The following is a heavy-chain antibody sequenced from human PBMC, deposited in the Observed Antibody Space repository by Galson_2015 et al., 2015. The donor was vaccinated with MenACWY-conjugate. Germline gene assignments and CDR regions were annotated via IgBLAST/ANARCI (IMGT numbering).Heavy chain of an antibody. J-gene: IGHJ6*02. CDR1: GYSFTNYW. CDR3: ARHPPGGRGMDV. D-gene: IGHD1-26*01. CDR2: IDPSDSYT. Sequence: QSGAEVKKPGESLKISCKGSGYSFTNYWIAWVRQMPGKGLECVGRIDPSDSYTNYSPSFQGHVTISADKSISTAYLQWSSLKASDTAMYYCARHPPGGRGMDVWGQGTTVAVSS. V-gene: IGHV5-10-1*01.